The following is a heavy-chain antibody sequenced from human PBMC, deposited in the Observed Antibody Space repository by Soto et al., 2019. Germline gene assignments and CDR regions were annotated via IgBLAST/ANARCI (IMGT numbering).Heavy chain of an antibody. CDR3: AREEGRYGSGSRHFDY. V-gene: IGHV1-3*01. J-gene: IGHJ4*02. D-gene: IGHD3-10*01. Sequence: FQDRVTITRDTSASTVYMELSSLRSEDTAVYYCAREEGRYGSGSRHFDYWGQGTLVTVSS.